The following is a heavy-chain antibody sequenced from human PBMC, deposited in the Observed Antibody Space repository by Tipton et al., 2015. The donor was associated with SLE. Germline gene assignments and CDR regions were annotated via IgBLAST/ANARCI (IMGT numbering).Heavy chain of an antibody. CDR2: IYNDGDT. Sequence: SLRLSCAASGMAVSDNYMTWVRQAPGKGLEWVSVIYNDGDTYYAESVKGRFTISRHNSENTVFLQMNSLRAEDTAVYYCARGLRFLDWHRGEGDYWGQGTLVTVS. D-gene: IGHD3-3*01. J-gene: IGHJ4*02. V-gene: IGHV3-66*01. CDR3: ARGLRFLDWHRGEGDY. CDR1: GMAVSDNY.